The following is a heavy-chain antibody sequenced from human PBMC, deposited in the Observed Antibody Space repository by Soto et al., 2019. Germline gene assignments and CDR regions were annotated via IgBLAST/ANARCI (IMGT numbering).Heavy chain of an antibody. CDR2: ISYDGSNK. D-gene: IGHD6-6*01. Sequence: QVQLVESGGGVVQPGRSLRLSCAASGFTFSSYAMHWVRQAPGKGLEWVAVISYDGSNKYYADSVKGRFTISRDNSKNTLYLQMNSLRAEDTAVYYCARWAAARPDYDYYGTDVW. CDR1: GFTFSSYA. J-gene: IGHJ6*01. CDR3: ARWAAARPDYDYYGTDV. V-gene: IGHV3-30-3*01.